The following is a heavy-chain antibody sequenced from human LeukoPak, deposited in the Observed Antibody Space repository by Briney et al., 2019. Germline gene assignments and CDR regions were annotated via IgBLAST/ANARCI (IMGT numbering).Heavy chain of an antibody. J-gene: IGHJ4*02. V-gene: IGHV3-33*06. CDR1: GFTFSSYG. CDR3: AKDTSGGYSCPDY. Sequence: GRSLRLSCAASGFTFSSYGMHWVRQAPGKGLEWVAVIWYDGSNKYYADSVKSRFTISRDNSKNTLYLQMNSLRAEDTAVYYCAKDTSGGYSCPDYWGQGTLVTVSS. CDR2: IWYDGSNK. D-gene: IGHD5-18*01.